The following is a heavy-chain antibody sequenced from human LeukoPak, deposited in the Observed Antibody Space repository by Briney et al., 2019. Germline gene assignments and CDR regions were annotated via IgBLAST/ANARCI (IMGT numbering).Heavy chain of an antibody. CDR1: GITLSNYG. J-gene: IGHJ4*02. V-gene: IGHV3-23*01. Sequence: GGSLRLSCAVSGITLSNYGMSWVRQAPGKGLEWVAGISDSGGSTKYADSVKGRFTISRDNPKNTLYLQMNSLRAEDTAVYFCAKRGVVIRVILVGFHKEAYYFESWGQGALVTVSS. CDR3: AKRGVVIRVILVGFHKEAYYFES. D-gene: IGHD3-22*01. CDR2: ISDSGGST.